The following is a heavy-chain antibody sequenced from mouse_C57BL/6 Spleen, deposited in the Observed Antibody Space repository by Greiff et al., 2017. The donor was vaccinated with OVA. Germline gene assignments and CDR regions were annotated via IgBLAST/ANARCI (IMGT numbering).Heavy chain of an antibody. D-gene: IGHD1-1*01. CDR1: GFNIKDYY. J-gene: IGHJ2*01. V-gene: IGHV14-2*01. CDR2: IDPEDGET. Sequence: VQLQQSGAELVKPGASVKLSCTASGFNIKDYYMHWVKQRTEQGLEWIGRIDPEDGETKYAPQFQGKATITADTSSNKAYLQLSSLTSEDTAVYYCARRDYGSSLGVDDWGQGTTLTVSS. CDR3: ARRDYGSSLGVDD.